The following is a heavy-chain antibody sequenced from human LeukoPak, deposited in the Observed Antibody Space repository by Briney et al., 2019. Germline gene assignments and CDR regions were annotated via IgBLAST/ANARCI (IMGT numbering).Heavy chain of an antibody. CDR2: IYSGGST. CDR3: AKEGEHYVGVEYYYYGMDV. D-gene: IGHD1-26*01. V-gene: IGHV3-66*01. CDR1: GFTVNNNY. Sequence: GGSLRLSCAASGFTVNNNYMSWVRQAPGKGLEWVSVIYSGGSTYYADSVKGRFTISRDNSKNTVYLQMISLRAEDTAVYYCAKEGEHYVGVEYYYYGMDVWGQGTTVTVSS. J-gene: IGHJ6*02.